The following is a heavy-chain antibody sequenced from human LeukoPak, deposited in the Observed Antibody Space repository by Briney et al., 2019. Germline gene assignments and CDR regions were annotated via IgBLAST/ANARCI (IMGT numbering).Heavy chain of an antibody. V-gene: IGHV1-18*01. CDR2: ISAYKGNR. CDR3: ARAIPRGRVLVITGDY. J-gene: IGHJ4*02. Sequence: GASVKDSRQATRYTHTNYGISWVRPPPAQGLEWMGWISAYKGNRNYAQEFQGRVTMTAETSTTTAYMELRSLRSDETDVYYCARAIPRGRVLVITGDYWGQGTLVTVSS. CDR1: RYTHTNYG. D-gene: IGHD3-22*01.